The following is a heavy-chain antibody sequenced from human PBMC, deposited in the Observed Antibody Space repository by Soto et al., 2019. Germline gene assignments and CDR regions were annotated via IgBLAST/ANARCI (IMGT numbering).Heavy chain of an antibody. D-gene: IGHD6-13*01. J-gene: IGHJ4*02. CDR3: ARQPGAAAGSDY. V-gene: IGHV5-51*01. CDR1: VDIFSTYW. Sequence: GESLKISCKGSVDIFSTYWIACARQMPGKGLGWMGIIYAADAETRYSPSFQCQVTISVDKSTSTAYMQWSSLKASDSAMYYCARQPGAAAGSDYWGLGTLVTVSS. CDR2: IYAADAET.